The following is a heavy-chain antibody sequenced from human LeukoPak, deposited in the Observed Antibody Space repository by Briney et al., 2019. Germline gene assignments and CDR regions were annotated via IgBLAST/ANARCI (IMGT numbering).Heavy chain of an antibody. D-gene: IGHD7-27*01. CDR2: ISSSSTYI. J-gene: IGHJ5*02. CDR1: GFAFSSDS. CDR3: TRNWGSDNWFDP. V-gene: IGHV3-21*04. Sequence: GGSLRLSCAASGFAFSSDSMNWVRQAPGKGLEWVSSISSSSTYIYYADSVKGRFTISRDNAKKSLYLQMNSLRAEDTAVYYCTRNWGSDNWFDPWGQGTLVTVSS.